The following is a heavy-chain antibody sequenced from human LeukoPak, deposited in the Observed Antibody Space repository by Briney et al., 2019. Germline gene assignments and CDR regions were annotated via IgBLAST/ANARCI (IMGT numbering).Heavy chain of an antibody. Sequence: SETLSLTCAVYGGSFSGYYWSWIRQPPGKGLEWIGEINHSGSTNYNPSLKSRVTISVDTSKNQFSLKLSSVTAADTAVYYCASSYYSSGWYNIWGQGTTVTVSS. D-gene: IGHD6-19*01. J-gene: IGHJ3*02. V-gene: IGHV4-34*01. CDR3: ASSYYSSGWYNI. CDR1: GGSFSGYY. CDR2: INHSGST.